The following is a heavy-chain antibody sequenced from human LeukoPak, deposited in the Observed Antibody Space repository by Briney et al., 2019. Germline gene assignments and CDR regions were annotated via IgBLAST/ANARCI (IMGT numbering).Heavy chain of an antibody. J-gene: IGHJ4*02. V-gene: IGHV4-59*01. CDR1: GGSISSYY. CDR3: ARVTSGGFDY. D-gene: IGHD3-10*01. CDR2: IYYSGST. Sequence: SETLSLTCTVSGGSISSYYWSWIRQPPGEGLEWIGYIYYSGSTNYNPSLKSRVTISVDTSKNQFSLKLSSVTAADTAVYYCARVTSGGFDYWGQGTLVTVSS.